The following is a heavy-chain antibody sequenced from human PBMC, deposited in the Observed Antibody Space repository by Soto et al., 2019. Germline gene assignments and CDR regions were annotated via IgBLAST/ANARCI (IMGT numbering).Heavy chain of an antibody. CDR2: ISPHTGGT. D-gene: IGHD3-10*01. J-gene: IGHJ6*02. V-gene: IGHV1-2*02. Sequence: ASVKVSRKATGYTFNRYYMHWVRQAPGPGLEWMGWISPHTGGTTYAQKFQGRVTMTRDTSKNQFSLNLGSVTAADTAVYYCTRRRFGVRGVTTMDVWGPGTTVTVSS. CDR3: TRRRFGVRGVTTMDV. CDR1: GYTFNRYY.